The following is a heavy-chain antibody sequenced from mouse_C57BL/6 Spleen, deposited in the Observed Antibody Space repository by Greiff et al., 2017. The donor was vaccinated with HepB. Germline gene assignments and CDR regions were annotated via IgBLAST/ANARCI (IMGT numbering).Heavy chain of an antibody. D-gene: IGHD2-5*01. CDR2: IYPRDGST. CDR1: GYTFTSYD. V-gene: IGHV1-85*01. J-gene: IGHJ2*01. Sequence: QVQLQQSGPELVKPGASVKLSCKASGYTFTSYDINWVKQRPGQGLEWIGWIYPRDGSTKYNEKFKGKATLTVDTSSSTAYMELRSLTSEDSAVYFCARRGFSNNVGVFDYWGQGTTLTVSS. CDR3: ARRGFSNNVGVFDY.